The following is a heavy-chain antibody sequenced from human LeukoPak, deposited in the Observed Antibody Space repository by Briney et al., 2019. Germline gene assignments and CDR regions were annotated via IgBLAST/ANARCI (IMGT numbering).Heavy chain of an antibody. J-gene: IGHJ6*03. CDR2: INSDGSST. CDR1: GFTFDDYA. CDR3: ARTRRAHMDV. V-gene: IGHV3-74*01. Sequence: GGSLRLSCAASGFTFDDYAMHWVRQAPGKGLVWVSRINSDGSSTSYADSVKGRFTISRDNAKNTLYLQMDSLRAEDTAVYYCARTRRAHMDVWGKGTTVTVSS.